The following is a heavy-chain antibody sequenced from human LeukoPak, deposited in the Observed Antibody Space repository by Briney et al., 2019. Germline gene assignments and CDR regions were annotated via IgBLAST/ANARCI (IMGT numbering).Heavy chain of an antibody. V-gene: IGHV1-2*02. D-gene: IGHD6-6*01. CDR1: GYTFTGYY. CDR3: ARGGDIASRPFDY. Sequence: ASVPVSCKASGYTFTGYYMHWVRQAPGQGLEWMGWINPNSGGTNYAQKFQGRVTMTRDTSISTAYMEVSSLRSDDTAVYYCARGGDIASRPFDYWGQGTLVTVSS. CDR2: INPNSGGT. J-gene: IGHJ4*02.